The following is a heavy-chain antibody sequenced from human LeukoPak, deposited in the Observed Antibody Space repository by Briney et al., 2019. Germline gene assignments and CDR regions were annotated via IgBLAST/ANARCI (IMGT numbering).Heavy chain of an antibody. CDR3: ASRGGLNAFDI. Sequence: SETLSLTCTVSGGSISSYYWSWIRQPPGKGLEWIGYIYTSGSTNYNPSLKSRVTISVDTSKNQFSLKLSSVTAADTAVYYCASRGGLNAFDIWGQGTMVSVSS. J-gene: IGHJ3*02. V-gene: IGHV4-4*09. CDR1: GGSISSYY. CDR2: IYTSGST. D-gene: IGHD4-23*01.